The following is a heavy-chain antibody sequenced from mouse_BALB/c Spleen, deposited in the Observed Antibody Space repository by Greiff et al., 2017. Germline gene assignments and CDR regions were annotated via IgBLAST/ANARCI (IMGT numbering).Heavy chain of an antibody. CDR2: IYPGDGDT. CDR1: GYAFSSYW. J-gene: IGHJ2*01. V-gene: IGHV1-80*01. Sequence: QAQLQQSGAELVRPGSSVKISCKASGYAFSSYWMNWVKQRPGQGLEWIGQIYPGDGDTNYNGKFKGKATLTADKSSSTAYMQRSSLTSEDSAVYFCARDRYGNYGYWGQGTTLTVSS. D-gene: IGHD2-1*01. CDR3: ARDRYGNYGY.